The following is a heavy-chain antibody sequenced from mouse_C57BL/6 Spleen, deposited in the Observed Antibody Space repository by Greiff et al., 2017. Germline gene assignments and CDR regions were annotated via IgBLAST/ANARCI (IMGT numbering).Heavy chain of an antibody. V-gene: IGHV3-6*01. D-gene: IGHD3-3*01. J-gene: IGHJ2*01. CDR1: GYSITSGYY. CDR2: ISYDGSN. Sequence: EVKLMESGPGLVKPSQSLSLTCSVTGYSITSGYYWNWIRQFPGNKLEWMGYISYDGSNNYNPSLKNRISITRDTSTNQFFLKVNSVTTEDTATDYCAREGDGYFDYWGQGTTLTVSS. CDR3: AREGDGYFDY.